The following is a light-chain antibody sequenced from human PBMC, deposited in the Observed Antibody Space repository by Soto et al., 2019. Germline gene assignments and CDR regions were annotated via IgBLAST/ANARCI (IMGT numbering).Light chain of an antibody. Sequence: EIVLTPSPGTLSVSPVARATLSCRAAQGVTTNFAWYQQKSGQSPRLLIYDVSNRATGVPARFSGSGSETDFTLTISGLRSEDSAVYFCQQYNNWPFSFGQGTRLEIK. CDR2: DVS. CDR3: QQYNNWPFS. CDR1: QGVTTN. J-gene: IGKJ5*01. V-gene: IGKV3-15*01.